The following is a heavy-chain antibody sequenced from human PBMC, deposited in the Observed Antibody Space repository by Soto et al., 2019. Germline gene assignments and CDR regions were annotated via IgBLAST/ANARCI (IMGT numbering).Heavy chain of an antibody. D-gene: IGHD5-18*01. V-gene: IGHV3-74*01. Sequence: EVQLVESGGGLVQPGGSLSLSCAASGFTFSSYWMHWVRQAPGKGLVWVARIHSDGSTTNYADSVKGRFTISRDNAKNTLYLQMNSLRAEDTAVYYCASFSRGYSYGWGQGTLVTVSS. CDR1: GFTFSSYW. CDR2: IHSDGSTT. J-gene: IGHJ4*02. CDR3: ASFSRGYSYG.